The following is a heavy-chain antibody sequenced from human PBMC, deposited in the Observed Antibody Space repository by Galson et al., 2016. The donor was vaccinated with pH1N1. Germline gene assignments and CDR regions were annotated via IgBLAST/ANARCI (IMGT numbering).Heavy chain of an antibody. D-gene: IGHD3-3*01. CDR2: IWYDGTKQ. V-gene: IGHV3-33*01. CDR1: GFSFSSYG. J-gene: IGHJ4*02. Sequence: SLRLSCAASGFSFSSYGMHWVRQAPGKGLEWLALIWYDGTKQNYGDSVKGRVTRSRDNSNDTAVYFFARGYDFSNGSFHYFDNWVQGTLVTVSS. CDR3: FDN.